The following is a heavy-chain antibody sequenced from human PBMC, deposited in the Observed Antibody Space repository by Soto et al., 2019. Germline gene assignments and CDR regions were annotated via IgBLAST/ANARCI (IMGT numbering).Heavy chain of an antibody. CDR1: GGSINSISYF. D-gene: IGHD1-20*01. V-gene: IGHV4-39*07. Sequence: PSETLSLTCSVSGGSINSISYFWGWVRQPPGQGLEWIGSIYYSGSTYYNPSLRSRVTISVDTSKNQFSLKLSSVTAADTAVYYCARTGEVGLGITCNYYHCYMDVWGQGTTVTVSS. CDR3: ARTGEVGLGITCNYYHCYMDV. CDR2: IYYSGST. J-gene: IGHJ6*03.